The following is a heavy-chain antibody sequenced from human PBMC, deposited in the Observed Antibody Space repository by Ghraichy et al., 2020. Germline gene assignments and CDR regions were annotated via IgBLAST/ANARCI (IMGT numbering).Heavy chain of an antibody. J-gene: IGHJ4*02. D-gene: IGHD2-15*01. V-gene: IGHV3-48*02. Sequence: GSLRLSCAASGFTFSSYAMDWVRQAPGKGLEWLSYITSSGSTIYYADSVKGRFTISRDNVKNSLYLQMSSLRDEDTAVYYCAREGGNYCSGGSCSRDFDYWGQGTLVTVSS. CDR1: GFTFSSYA. CDR2: ITSSGSTI. CDR3: AREGGNYCSGGSCSRDFDY.